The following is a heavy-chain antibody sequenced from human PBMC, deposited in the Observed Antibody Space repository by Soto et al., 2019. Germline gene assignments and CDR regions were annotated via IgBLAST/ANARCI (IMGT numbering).Heavy chain of an antibody. CDR1: GWSFSGYY. Sequence: SETLSLTCAFYGWSFSGYYWTWIRQPPGTGLEWIGEINHSGSTNYNPYLKSRVTISVDTSKNQFSLKLTSVTAADTAVYYCARDKITGLFDYWGQGTLVTVSS. D-gene: IGHD2-8*02. V-gene: IGHV4-34*01. J-gene: IGHJ4*02. CDR2: INHSGST. CDR3: ARDKITGLFDY.